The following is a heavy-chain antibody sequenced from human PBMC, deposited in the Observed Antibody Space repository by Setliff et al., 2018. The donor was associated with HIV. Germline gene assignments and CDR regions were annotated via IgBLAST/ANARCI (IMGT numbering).Heavy chain of an antibody. Sequence: PSETLSLTCSVSGGSLSSGSYYWGWIRQPPGKGLEWIGHIYTSGSTNYNPSLKSRVTISVDTSKNQFSMKLRSVTAADTALYYCARQNYFDSSGFYRRPLDFDSWGQGTLVTVSS. J-gene: IGHJ5*01. D-gene: IGHD3-22*01. CDR3: ARQNYFDSSGFYRRPLDFDS. CDR2: IYTSGST. V-gene: IGHV4-61*09. CDR1: GGSLSSGSYY.